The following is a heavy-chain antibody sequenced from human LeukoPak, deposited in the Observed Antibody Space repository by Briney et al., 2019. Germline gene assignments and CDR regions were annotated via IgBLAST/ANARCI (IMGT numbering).Heavy chain of an antibody. CDR3: SRRDYYSFDF. D-gene: IGHD3-10*01. CDR2: ISGSSSTI. Sequence: PGGSLTLSCAASGFTFSNYCMNWVRQAPGKGLEWVSDISGSSSTIYSADSVKGRFTISRDNAKNSLYLQMNSLRDEDTAVYYWSRRDYYSFDFWDHRTLITVSS. CDR1: GFTFSNYC. V-gene: IGHV3-48*02. J-gene: IGHJ4*01.